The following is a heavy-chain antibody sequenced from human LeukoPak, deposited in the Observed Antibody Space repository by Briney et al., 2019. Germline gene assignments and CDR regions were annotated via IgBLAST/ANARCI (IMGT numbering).Heavy chain of an antibody. CDR2: INHSGST. J-gene: IGHJ5*02. CDR3: ARGHDIVVVLAASWFDP. V-gene: IGHV4-34*01. Sequence: SETLSLTCAVYGGSFSGYYWSWIRQPPGKGLEWIGEINHSGSTNYNPSLKSRVTISVDTSKNQFSLKLSSVTAADTAVYYCARGHDIVVVLAASWFDPWGQGTLVTVSS. D-gene: IGHD2-2*01. CDR1: GGSFSGYY.